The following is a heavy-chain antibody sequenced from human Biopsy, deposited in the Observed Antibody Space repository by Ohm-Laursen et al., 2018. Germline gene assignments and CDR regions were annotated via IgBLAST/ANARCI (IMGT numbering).Heavy chain of an antibody. J-gene: IGHJ3*01. Sequence: SETLSLTCTASGGSISSDYWSWIRQSLGKGLEWIGYISNRGSTNYNPSLRGRVTISVDTSKNQFSLKLSSVTAADTAVFFCARLYRLDDYWNDDPPDAFDVWGQGTRVTVSS. CDR3: ARLYRLDDYWNDDPPDAFDV. CDR1: GGSISSDY. V-gene: IGHV4-59*01. CDR2: ISNRGST. D-gene: IGHD1-1*01.